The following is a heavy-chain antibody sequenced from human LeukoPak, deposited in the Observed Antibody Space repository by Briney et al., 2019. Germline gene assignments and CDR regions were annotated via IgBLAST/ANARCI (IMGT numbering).Heavy chain of an antibody. CDR3: AKGRTNWNDVDNGFDP. D-gene: IGHD1-20*01. CDR1: GFTFSSYG. J-gene: IGHJ5*02. CDR2: IWYGGSNK. V-gene: IGHV3-30*02. Sequence: GGSLRLSCAASGFTFSSYGMHWVRQAPGKGLEWVAVIWYGGSNKYYADSVKGRFTISRDNSKNTLYLQMNSLRAEDTAVYYCAKGRTNWNDVDNGFDPWGQGTLVTVSS.